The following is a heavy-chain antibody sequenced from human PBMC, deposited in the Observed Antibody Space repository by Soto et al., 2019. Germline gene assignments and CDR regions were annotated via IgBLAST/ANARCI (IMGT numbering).Heavy chain of an antibody. D-gene: IGHD6-13*01. CDR2: IKSNTDGGTT. J-gene: IGHJ4*02. Sequence: EVQLVESGGGLVKPGGSLRLSCAASGFTFRSAWLSWVRQAPGKGLEWIGRIKSNTDGGTTEYAAPVKGRFTMSRDDSKNTLYLQMNSLKTEDTAVYYCTTGVAVAIYYFDYWGQGTLVTVSS. V-gene: IGHV3-15*01. CDR3: TTGVAVAIYYFDY. CDR1: GFTFRSAW.